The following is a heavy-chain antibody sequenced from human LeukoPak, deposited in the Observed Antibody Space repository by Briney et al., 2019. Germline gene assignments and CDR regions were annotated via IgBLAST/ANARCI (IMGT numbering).Heavy chain of an antibody. CDR1: GFTFSSHG. V-gene: IGHV3-30*02. D-gene: IGHD3-22*01. CDR2: IRYDGSNT. Sequence: GGSLRLSCGASGFTFSSHGMHWVRQAPGEGLEWVAFIRYDGSNTYYADSVKGRFTISRDNSKNTLYLHMNRLRAEDTAVYYCAKDPNRYDSSIYYCAYWGQGTLVTVSS. CDR3: AKDPNRYDSSIYYCAY. J-gene: IGHJ4*02.